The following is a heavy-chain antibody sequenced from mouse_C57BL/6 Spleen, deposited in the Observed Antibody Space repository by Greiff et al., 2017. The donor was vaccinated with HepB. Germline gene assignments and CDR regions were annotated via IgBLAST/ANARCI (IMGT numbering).Heavy chain of an antibody. V-gene: IGHV1-64*01. CDR1: GYTFTSYW. J-gene: IGHJ2*01. D-gene: IGHD2-10*02. CDR2: IQPNSGST. Sequence: QVQLQQPGAELVKPGASVKLSCKASGYTFTSYWMHWVKQRPGQGLEWIGMIQPNSGSTNYNEKFKSKATLTVDKSSSTAYMQLSSLTSEDSAVYYCASSSMVTRLFDYWGQGTTLTVSS. CDR3: ASSSMVTRLFDY.